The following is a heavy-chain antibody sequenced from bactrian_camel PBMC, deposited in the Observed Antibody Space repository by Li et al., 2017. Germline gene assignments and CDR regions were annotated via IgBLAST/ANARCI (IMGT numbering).Heavy chain of an antibody. CDR2: ISMDGSST. J-gene: IGHJ6*01. CDR1: GYTFSVYW. V-gene: IGHV3S1*01. Sequence: HVQLVESGGGLVQPGGSLRLSCAASGYTFSVYWMYWVRQAPEKGLEWVSSISMDGSSTFYADSLKGRFTISRDNAKNTLYLQMNSLKTEDTTVYYCAADRFSDCYPGSWCYNPYFDYWGQGTQVTV. CDR3: AADRFSDCYPGSWCYNPYFDY. D-gene: IGHD3*01.